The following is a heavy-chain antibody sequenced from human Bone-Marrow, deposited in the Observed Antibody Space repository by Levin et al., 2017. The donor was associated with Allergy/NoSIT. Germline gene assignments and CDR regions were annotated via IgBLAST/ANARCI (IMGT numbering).Heavy chain of an antibody. J-gene: IGHJ4*02. Sequence: PSETLSLTCTVSTASINSGPYYWGWIRQPPWPFLEWIGNIYSSGKTSYNPSISSRVTISIDTSKNQFSLKLTSVTAADTAMYSCARLFEFSSSSFDYWGQGSLVTVSS. D-gene: IGHD6-6*01. CDR3: ARLFEFSSSSFDY. CDR1: TASINSGPYY. CDR2: IYSSGKT. V-gene: IGHV4-39*01.